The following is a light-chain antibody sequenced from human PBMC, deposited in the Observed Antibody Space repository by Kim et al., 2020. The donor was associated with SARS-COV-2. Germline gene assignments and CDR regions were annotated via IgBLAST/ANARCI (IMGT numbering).Light chain of an antibody. V-gene: IGKV3-15*01. CDR3: QQYYNWPRT. Sequence: VSPGKRVPLSCRASQTVGSSLAWYQQKPGQAPRLRIYGASARAAGTPARFSGSASGTEFTLTISSLQSEDFAVYYCQQYYNWPRTFGQGTKVDIK. CDR2: GAS. J-gene: IGKJ1*01. CDR1: QTVGSS.